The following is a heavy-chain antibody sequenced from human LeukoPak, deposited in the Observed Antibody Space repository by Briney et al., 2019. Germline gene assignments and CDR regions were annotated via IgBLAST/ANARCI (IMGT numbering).Heavy chain of an antibody. V-gene: IGHV3-23*01. CDR2: ISGSGGST. CDR1: GFTLSNYW. CDR3: AKMDQTGDLEY. J-gene: IGHJ4*02. D-gene: IGHD7-27*01. Sequence: PGGSLRLSCAASGFTLSNYWMSWVRQAPGKGLEWVSAISGSGGSTYYADSVKGRFTISRDNSKNTLYLQMNSLRAEDTAVYYCAKMDQTGDLEYWGQGTLVTVSS.